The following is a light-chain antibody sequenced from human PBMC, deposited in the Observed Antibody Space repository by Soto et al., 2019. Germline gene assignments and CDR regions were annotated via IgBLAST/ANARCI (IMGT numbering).Light chain of an antibody. CDR2: SNN. CDR1: SSNIGSKT. Sequence: QSVLTQPHSASGTPGQRVTISCSGSSSNIGSKTVNWYQQLPGTAPKLLIYSNNQRPSVVPDRFSGSKSGTSASLAISGLQSEDEDDYYCAAWDDSLNGVVFGGGTKLTVL. J-gene: IGLJ2*01. CDR3: AAWDDSLNGVV. V-gene: IGLV1-44*01.